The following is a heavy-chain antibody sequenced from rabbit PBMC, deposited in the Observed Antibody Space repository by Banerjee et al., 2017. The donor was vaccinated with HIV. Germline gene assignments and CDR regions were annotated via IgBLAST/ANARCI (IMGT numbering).Heavy chain of an antibody. Sequence: QSLEESGGDLVKPGASLTLTCTASGFDLSSYYVMCWVRQAPGKGLEWIGCIDAGSGTTYYANWAKGRFTISKTSSTTVTLQMTSLTAADTATYFCARGDDGDPSSGYALSLWGQGTLVTVS. V-gene: IGHV1S40*01. CDR2: IDAGSGTT. CDR3: ARGDDGDPSSGYALSL. J-gene: IGHJ3*01. CDR1: GFDLSSYYV. D-gene: IGHD6-1*01.